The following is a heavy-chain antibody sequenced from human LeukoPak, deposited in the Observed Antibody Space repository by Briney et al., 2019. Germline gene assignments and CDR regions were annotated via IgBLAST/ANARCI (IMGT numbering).Heavy chain of an antibody. V-gene: IGHV1-18*01. J-gene: IGHJ4*02. Sequence: ASVKVSCKASRYTFTSYGISWVRQAPGQGLEWMGWISAYNGNTNYAQKLQGRVTMTTDTSTSTAYMELRSLRSEDTAVYYCATDSGYDSDLDYWGQGTLVTVSS. CDR2: ISAYNGNT. D-gene: IGHD5-12*01. CDR3: ATDSGYDSDLDY. CDR1: RYTFTSYG.